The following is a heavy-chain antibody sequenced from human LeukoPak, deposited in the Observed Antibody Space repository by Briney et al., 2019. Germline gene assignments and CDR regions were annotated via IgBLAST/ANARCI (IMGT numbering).Heavy chain of an antibody. J-gene: IGHJ5*02. D-gene: IGHD6-13*01. Sequence: GGSLRLSCVASGFTFSAYSMNWVRQAPGKGLEWVSYISSSSSTIYYADSVKGRFTISRDNSKNTLYLQMNSLKADDTALYYCAKDRAYSSSWYGCSTPWGQGTLVTVSS. CDR1: GFTFSAYS. V-gene: IGHV3-48*01. CDR3: AKDRAYSSSWYGCSTP. CDR2: ISSSSSTI.